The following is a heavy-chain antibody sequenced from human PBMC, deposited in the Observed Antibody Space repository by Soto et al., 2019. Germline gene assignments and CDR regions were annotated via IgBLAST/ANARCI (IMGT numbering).Heavy chain of an antibody. CDR2: ISSSSSTI. D-gene: IGHD3-10*01. CDR1: GFTFSSYS. J-gene: IGHJ2*01. Sequence: EVQLVESGGGLVQPGGSLRLSCAASGFTFSSYSMNWVRQAPGKGLEWVSYISSSSSTIYYADSVKGRFTISRDNAKNSLYLQMNSLRDEDTAVYYCARSQLWFGELLVWYFDLWGRGTLVTVSS. CDR3: ARSQLWFGELLVWYFDL. V-gene: IGHV3-48*02.